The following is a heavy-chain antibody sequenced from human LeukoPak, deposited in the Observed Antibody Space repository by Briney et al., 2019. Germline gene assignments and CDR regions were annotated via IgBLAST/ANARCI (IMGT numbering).Heavy chain of an antibody. CDR2: INPSGGST. D-gene: IGHD6-13*01. V-gene: IGHV1-46*01. CDR1: GYTFTSYY. CDR3: ARDRIAAAGGYSFAY. Sequence: ASVKVSCKASGYTFTSYYMHWVRQAPGQGLEWMGIINPSGGSTSYAQKFQGRVTMTRDTSTSTVYMELSSLRSEDTAVYYCARDRIAAAGGYSFAYGGKGTRVTVPS. J-gene: IGHJ4*02.